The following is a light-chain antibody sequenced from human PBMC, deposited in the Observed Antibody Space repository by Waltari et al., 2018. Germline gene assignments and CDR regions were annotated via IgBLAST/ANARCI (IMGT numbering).Light chain of an antibody. V-gene: IGKV3-20*01. J-gene: IGKJ4*01. Sequence: LTXSPGXLSLSPGXRXTLSCRASQTVSSNYLAWYQQKPGQAPRLLIYGVFTRATGIPDRFTGSGSGTDFSLTISRLEPEDFAVYFCQQYGSSALTFGGGTKVQIK. CDR3: QQYGSSALT. CDR2: GVF. CDR1: QTVSSNY.